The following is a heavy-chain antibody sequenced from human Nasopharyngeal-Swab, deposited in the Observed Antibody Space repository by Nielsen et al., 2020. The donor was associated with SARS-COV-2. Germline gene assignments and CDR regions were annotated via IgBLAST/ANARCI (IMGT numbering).Heavy chain of an antibody. CDR3: ARDFGAPSSSWYDGDWFDP. Sequence: GESLKISCAASGFTFSDYYMSWIRQAPGKGLEWVSYISSSGSTIYYADPVKGRFTISRDNAKNSLYLQMNSLRAEDTAVYYCARDFGAPSSSWYDGDWFDPWGQGTLVTVSS. CDR2: ISSSGSTI. V-gene: IGHV3-11*01. J-gene: IGHJ5*02. D-gene: IGHD6-13*01. CDR1: GFTFSDYY.